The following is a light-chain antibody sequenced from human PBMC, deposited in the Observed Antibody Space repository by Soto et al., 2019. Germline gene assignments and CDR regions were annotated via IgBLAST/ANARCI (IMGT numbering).Light chain of an antibody. CDR3: SSYVTGSTHV. V-gene: IGLV2-14*01. CDR2: DVS. J-gene: IGLJ1*01. CDR1: TSDVGTYNY. Sequence: QSALTQPASVSGSPGQSITISCTGTTSDVGTYNYVSWYQQHPGKAPKLMIYDVSNRPSGDSNRFSGSKSGNTASLTISGLQAEDEADYYCSSYVTGSTHVFGTGTKVTVL.